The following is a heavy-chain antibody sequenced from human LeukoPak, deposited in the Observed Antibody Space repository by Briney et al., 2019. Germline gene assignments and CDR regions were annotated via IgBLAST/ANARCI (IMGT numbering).Heavy chain of an antibody. V-gene: IGHV1-2*02. D-gene: IGHD3-10*01. J-gene: IGHJ4*02. CDR2: INPNSGGT. CDR3: AREEAAVWFGELLLDY. CDR1: GYTFTGYY. Sequence: GASVKVSCKASGYTFTGYYMHWVRQAPGQGLEWMGWINPNSGGTNYAQKFQGRVTMTRDTSISTAYMELSRLRSDDTAVYYCAREEAAVWFGELLLDYWGQGTLVTVSS.